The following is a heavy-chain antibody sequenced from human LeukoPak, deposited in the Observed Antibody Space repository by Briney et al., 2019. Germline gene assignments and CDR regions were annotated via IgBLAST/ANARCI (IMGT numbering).Heavy chain of an antibody. CDR1: GYTFSSYS. V-gene: IGHV1-18*01. D-gene: IGHD6-19*01. Sequence: ASAKVSCKASGYTFSSYSISWVRQAPGQGLEWMGWISAYNGATKYAQKFQGRVTMTTDTSTSTAYVELRSLRSDDTALYYCARDRSSSWYYFDYWGLGTLVTVSS. CDR2: ISAYNGAT. CDR3: ARDRSSSWYYFDY. J-gene: IGHJ4*02.